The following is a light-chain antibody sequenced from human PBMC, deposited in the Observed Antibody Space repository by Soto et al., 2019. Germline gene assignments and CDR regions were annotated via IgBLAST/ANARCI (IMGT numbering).Light chain of an antibody. Sequence: EIVLTQSPGTLSLSPGEIATLSCRASQSVSSSRLAWYRQKPGQAPRLLIYGASSRATGIPDRFSGSGSGTDFTLTISRLEPEDFAVYYCQQYGSSPGTFGQGTKVDTK. CDR1: QSVSSSR. V-gene: IGKV3-20*01. CDR3: QQYGSSPGT. J-gene: IGKJ1*01. CDR2: GAS.